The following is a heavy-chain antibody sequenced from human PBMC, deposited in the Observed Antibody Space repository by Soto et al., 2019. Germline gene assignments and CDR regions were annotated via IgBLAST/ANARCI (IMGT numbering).Heavy chain of an antibody. V-gene: IGHV1-3*01. CDR1: GYTFTDYY. D-gene: IGHD3-22*01. CDR2: INAGNGNT. Sequence: ASVKVSCKGSGYTFTDYYMHWVRQAPGQGLEWMGWINAGNGNTKYSQKFQGRVTITRDTSASTAYMELSSLRSEDTAVYYCARGYYYDSSGYYGRFDYWGQGTLVTVSS. CDR3: ARGYYYDSSGYYGRFDY. J-gene: IGHJ4*02.